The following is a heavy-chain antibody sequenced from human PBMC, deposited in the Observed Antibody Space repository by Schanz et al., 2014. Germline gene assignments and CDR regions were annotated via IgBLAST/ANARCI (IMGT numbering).Heavy chain of an antibody. CDR2: ISSSSSYT. V-gene: IGHV3-11*06. Sequence: QVQLVESGGGLVKPGGSLRLSCVASGFTFSDYYMSWIRQAPGKGLEWVSYISSSSSYTNYADSVKGRFTISRDNSKNTLYLQMNSLRVEDTAVYYCAKGGSSLDDWGQGTLVTVSS. CDR3: AKGGSSLDD. J-gene: IGHJ4*02. CDR1: GFTFSDYY. D-gene: IGHD3-16*01.